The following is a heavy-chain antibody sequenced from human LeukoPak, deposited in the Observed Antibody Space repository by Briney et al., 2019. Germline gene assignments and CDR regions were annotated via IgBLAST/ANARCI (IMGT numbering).Heavy chain of an antibody. D-gene: IGHD1-26*01. J-gene: IGHJ4*02. CDR2: ISSSGATT. Sequence: GRSLRLSCAASGFTFSSYAMSWVRQAPGEGLEWVSTISSSGATTYYADSVKGRFTISRDNSENTLYLQMNSLRAEDTAVYYCAKRRGSYGPFDYWGQGTLATVSS. CDR3: AKRRGSYGPFDY. CDR1: GFTFSSYA. V-gene: IGHV3-23*01.